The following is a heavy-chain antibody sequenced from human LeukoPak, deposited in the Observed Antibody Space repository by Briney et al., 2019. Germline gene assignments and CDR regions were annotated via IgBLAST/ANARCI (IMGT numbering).Heavy chain of an antibody. J-gene: IGHJ5*02. Sequence: SETLSLTCTVSGGSISSYYWSWIRQPPGKGLEWIGYIYYSGSTNYNPSLKSRVTISGDTSKNQFSLKLSSVTAADTAVYYCARMSWGSSSWYYNWFDPWGQGTLVTVSS. CDR1: GGSISSYY. CDR2: IYYSGST. CDR3: ARMSWGSSSWYYNWFDP. D-gene: IGHD6-13*01. V-gene: IGHV4-59*01.